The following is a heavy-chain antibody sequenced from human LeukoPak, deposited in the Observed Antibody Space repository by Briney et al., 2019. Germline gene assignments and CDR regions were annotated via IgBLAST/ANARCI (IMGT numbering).Heavy chain of an antibody. CDR1: GGTFSSYA. Sequence: SVKVSCKASGGTFSSYAISWVRQAPGQGLEWMGGIIPIFGTANYAQKFQGRVTITTDESTSTAYMELSSLRPEDTAVYYCARGYSSSWYEDAFDIWGQGTMVTVSS. J-gene: IGHJ3*02. V-gene: IGHV1-69*05. D-gene: IGHD6-13*01. CDR3: ARGYSSSWYEDAFDI. CDR2: IIPIFGTA.